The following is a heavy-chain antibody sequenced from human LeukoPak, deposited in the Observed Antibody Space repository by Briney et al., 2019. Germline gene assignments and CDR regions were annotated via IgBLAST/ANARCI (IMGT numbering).Heavy chain of an antibody. J-gene: IGHJ3*02. Sequence: ASVKVSCTASGYTFTGYYMHWVRQAPGQGLEWMGWINPNSGGTNYAQKFQGRVTMTRDTSISTAYMELSRLRSDDTAVYYCARAAMLVSWAFDIGPQGTVVSVSS. CDR2: INPNSGGT. CDR1: GYTFTGYY. D-gene: IGHD6-6*01. CDR3: ARAAMLVSWAFDI. V-gene: IGHV1-2*02.